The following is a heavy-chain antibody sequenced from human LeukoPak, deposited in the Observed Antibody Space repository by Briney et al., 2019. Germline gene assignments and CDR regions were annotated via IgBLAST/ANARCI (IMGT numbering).Heavy chain of an antibody. V-gene: IGHV4-59*08. Sequence: SETLSLTCTVSGGSISSYYWSWIRQPPGKGLEWIGYIYYSGSTNYNPSLKSRVTISVDTSKNQFSLKLSSVTAADTAVYYCARLLRTFYSNYDWSWFDPWGQGTLVTVSS. CDR1: GGSISSYY. CDR2: IYYSGST. J-gene: IGHJ5*02. CDR3: ARLLRTFYSNYDWSWFDP. D-gene: IGHD4-11*01.